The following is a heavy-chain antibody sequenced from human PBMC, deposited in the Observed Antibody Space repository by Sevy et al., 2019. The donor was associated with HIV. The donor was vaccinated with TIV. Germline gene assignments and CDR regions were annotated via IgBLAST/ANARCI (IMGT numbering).Heavy chain of an antibody. Sequence: SETLSLTCSVYGGSLSGYCWSWIRQSPGRGLEWIGEVHHSGSTNYNPSFKSRVTMSVDTSNNQYSLNLSSVTAADAAVYYCARIQQVVNYYNYYGLDVWGQGTTVTVSS. CDR2: VHHSGST. V-gene: IGHV4-34*01. J-gene: IGHJ6*02. CDR3: ARIQQVVNYYNYYGLDV. CDR1: GGSLSGYC. D-gene: IGHD6-13*01.